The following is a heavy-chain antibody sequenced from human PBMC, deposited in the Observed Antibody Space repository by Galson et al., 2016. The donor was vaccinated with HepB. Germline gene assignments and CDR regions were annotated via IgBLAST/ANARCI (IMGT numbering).Heavy chain of an antibody. CDR3: ARARTGYTSGRTFDP. CDR2: IGSSGTYT. Sequence: SLRLSCAASGFTFSDYYMSWIRQAPGKGLEWISYIGSSGTYTKYADSVKGRFTISRDNAKNSLYLQMNSLRAEDTAVYYCARARTGYTSGRTFDPWGQGTL. V-gene: IGHV3-11*06. D-gene: IGHD6-19*01. CDR1: GFTFSDYY. J-gene: IGHJ5*02.